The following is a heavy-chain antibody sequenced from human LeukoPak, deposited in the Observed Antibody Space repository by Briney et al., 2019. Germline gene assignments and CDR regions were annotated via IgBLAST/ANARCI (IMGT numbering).Heavy chain of an antibody. V-gene: IGHV5-10-1*01. D-gene: IGHD3-10*01. Sequence: GESLKISCKGSGYSFTSYWISWVRQLPGRGLEWMGRIDPSDSYTNYSPSFQGHVTISADTSISTAYLQWSSLKAADTAMYYCVRHGLGSSGFHYFDDWGQGTLVSVSS. CDR3: VRHGLGSSGFHYFDD. CDR2: IDPSDSYT. CDR1: GYSFTSYW. J-gene: IGHJ4*02.